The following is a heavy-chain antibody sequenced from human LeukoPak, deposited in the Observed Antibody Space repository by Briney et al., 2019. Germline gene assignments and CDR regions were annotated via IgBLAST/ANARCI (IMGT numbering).Heavy chain of an antibody. D-gene: IGHD2-2*01. CDR2: ISYDGSNK. J-gene: IGHJ4*02. CDR1: GFTFSSYG. CDR3: AKGQGYCSSTSCHDSGMYYFDY. V-gene: IGHV3-30*18. Sequence: PGGSLRLSCAASGFTFSSYGMHWVRQAPGKGLEWVAVISYDGSNKYYADSVKGRFTISRDNSKNTLYLQMNSLRAEDTAVYYCAKGQGYCSSTSCHDSGMYYFDYWGQGTLVTVSS.